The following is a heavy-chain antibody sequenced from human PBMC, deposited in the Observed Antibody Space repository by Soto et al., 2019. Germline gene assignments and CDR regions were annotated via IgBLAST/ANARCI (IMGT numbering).Heavy chain of an antibody. D-gene: IGHD6-19*01. J-gene: IGHJ4*02. CDR2: IYYSGST. CDR1: GGSISKSTYY. CDR3: ARHHESGWYGY. V-gene: IGHV4-39*01. Sequence: QLQLQESGPGLVKPSETLSLTCTVSGGSISKSTYYWCWIRQPPGKGLEWIGSIYYSGSTYYYPSFKSRVTMSVDPSKNQFSLKLSSVTAADTAVYYCARHHESGWYGYWGQGTLVTVSS.